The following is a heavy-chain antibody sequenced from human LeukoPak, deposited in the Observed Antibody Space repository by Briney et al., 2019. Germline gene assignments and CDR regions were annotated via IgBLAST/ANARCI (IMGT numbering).Heavy chain of an antibody. Sequence: ASETLSLTCSVSGGSVAPYYWNWIRQSPGKGLEWIGYIHYSGSTKYNPSLESRVTISVDTSRNQFSLKLNSVTAADTAVYYCARDDIDYDDAFLIWVQGTMVSVSS. CDR3: ARDDIDYDDAFLI. V-gene: IGHV4-59*02. J-gene: IGHJ3*02. CDR1: GGSVAPYY. CDR2: IHYSGST. D-gene: IGHD4-17*01.